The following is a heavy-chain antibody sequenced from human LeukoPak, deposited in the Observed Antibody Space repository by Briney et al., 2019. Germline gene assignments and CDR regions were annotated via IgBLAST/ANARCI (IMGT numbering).Heavy chain of an antibody. CDR3: ARYLRQPGTFYLDH. D-gene: IGHD3-16*01. V-gene: IGHV4-59*01. J-gene: IGHJ4*02. CDR2: IYYSGST. Sequence: SETLSLTCTVSGASISSDYWTWIRQPPGMGLEWIGYIYYSGSTNYNPSLKSRVTMSVDTSRNQFSPELPSVTAADSAVYYCARYLRQPGTFYLDHWGQGTLVTVSS. CDR1: GASISSDY.